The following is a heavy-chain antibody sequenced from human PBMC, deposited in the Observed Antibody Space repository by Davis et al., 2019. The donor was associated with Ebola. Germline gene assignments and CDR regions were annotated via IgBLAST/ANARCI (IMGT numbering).Heavy chain of an antibody. D-gene: IGHD3-10*01. CDR2: MNPNSGNT. J-gene: IGHJ6*04. CDR3: ARGFWWFGELPCHGMDV. Sequence: ASVKVSCKASGYTFTGYYMHWVRQATGQGLEWMGWMNPNSGNTGYAQKFQGRVTMTKNTSISTAYMELSSLRSEDTAVYYCARGFWWFGELPCHGMDVWGKGTTVTVSS. CDR1: GYTFTGYY. V-gene: IGHV1-8*02.